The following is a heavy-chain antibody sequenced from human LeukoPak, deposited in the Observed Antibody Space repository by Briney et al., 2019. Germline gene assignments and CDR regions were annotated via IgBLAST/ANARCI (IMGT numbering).Heavy chain of an antibody. D-gene: IGHD6-19*01. CDR1: GFTFSSYA. CDR3: ARVSLSRGCLSN. J-gene: IGHJ4*02. V-gene: IGHV3-30-3*01. Sequence: GGSLRLSCAASGFTFSSYAMHWVRQAPGKGLEWVAVISYDGSNKYYADSVKGRFTISRDNAKNTLFLQMNGLRAEDTAVYYCARVSLSRGCLSNWGQGTLVTVSS. CDR2: ISYDGSNK.